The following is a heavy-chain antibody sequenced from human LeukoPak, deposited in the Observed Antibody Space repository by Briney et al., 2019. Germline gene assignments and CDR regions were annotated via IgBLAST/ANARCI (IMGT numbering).Heavy chain of an antibody. V-gene: IGHV3-30-3*01. J-gene: IGHJ4*02. CDR3: ARDRTWHREFDY. CDR1: GFNFDRLA. Sequence: RPGGSLRLSCSASGFNFDRLAMHWVRQAPGKGLEWVAVISYDGSNKYYADSVKGRFTISRDNSKNTLYLQMNSLRAEDTAVYYCARDRTWHREFDYWGQGTLVTVSS. D-gene: IGHD1-7*01. CDR2: ISYDGSNK.